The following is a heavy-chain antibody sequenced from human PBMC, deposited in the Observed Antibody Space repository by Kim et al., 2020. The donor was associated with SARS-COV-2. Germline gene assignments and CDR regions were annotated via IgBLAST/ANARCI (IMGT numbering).Heavy chain of an antibody. D-gene: IGHD3-3*01. CDR1: GFTFGDYA. V-gene: IGHV3-49*04. Sequence: GGSLRLSCTASGFTFGDYAMSWVRQAPGKGLEWVGFIRSKAYGGTTEYAASVKGRFTISRDDSKSIAYLQMNSLKTEDTAVYYCTSEAYYDFWSVGPGGDWGQGTLVTVSS. CDR2: IRSKAYGGTT. J-gene: IGHJ4*02. CDR3: TSEAYYDFWSVGPGGD.